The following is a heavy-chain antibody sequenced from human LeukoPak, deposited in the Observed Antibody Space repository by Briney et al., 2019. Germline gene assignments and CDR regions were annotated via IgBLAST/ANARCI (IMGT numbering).Heavy chain of an antibody. J-gene: IGHJ3*02. Sequence: SETLSLTCTVSGYSISSGYYWSWIRQPPGKGLEWIGYIYYSGSTNYNPSLKSRVTISVDTSKNQFSLKLSSVTAADTAVYYCASGIAVAGYDAFDIWGQGTMVTVSS. V-gene: IGHV4-61*01. CDR2: IYYSGST. CDR3: ASGIAVAGYDAFDI. D-gene: IGHD6-19*01. CDR1: GYSISSGYY.